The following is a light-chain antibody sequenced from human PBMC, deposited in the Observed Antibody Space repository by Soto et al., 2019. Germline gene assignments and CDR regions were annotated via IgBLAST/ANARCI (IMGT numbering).Light chain of an antibody. CDR3: LQHNSYPRT. J-gene: IGKJ1*01. V-gene: IGKV1-17*01. CDR1: QGIGND. CDR2: LTY. Sequence: DIQMTQSPSSLSASVGDRVTITFRASQGIGNDLGWYQQKPGKAPKRLIYLTYSLQTGVPSRFSGSGSGTEFSLTISSLQPEDSATYFCLQHNSYPRTFGQGTKVDI.